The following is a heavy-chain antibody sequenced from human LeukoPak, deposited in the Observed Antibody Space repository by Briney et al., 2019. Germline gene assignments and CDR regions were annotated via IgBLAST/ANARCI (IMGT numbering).Heavy chain of an antibody. CDR1: GFTFSSYS. CDR2: ISDSGGST. Sequence: GGSLRLSCAASGFTFSSYSMSWVRQPPGKGLEWVSAISDSGGSTYYAASVNGRFTTFGANTKKSLYQQMNSLRAEDTGVYNSAKGLRVRGVILTDYWGQGTLVTVSS. CDR3: AKGLRVRGVILTDY. J-gene: IGHJ4*02. D-gene: IGHD3-10*01. V-gene: IGHV3-23*01.